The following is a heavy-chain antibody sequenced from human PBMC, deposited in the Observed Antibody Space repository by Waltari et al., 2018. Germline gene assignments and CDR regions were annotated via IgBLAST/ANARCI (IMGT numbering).Heavy chain of an antibody. D-gene: IGHD2-21*01. CDR2: IKPDTGDT. CDR1: GYNFLGYH. Sequence: QVQLVQSGAEVKRPGASVKVSCKASGYNFLGYHFHWLRQAPGQGLEWMGWIKPDTGDTNTAQKCQGRFTLSRDTSVNTFYIEVKRLTSDDTAVYYCAREAYSHAAWGQGTLITVSA. J-gene: IGHJ5*02. V-gene: IGHV1-2*02. CDR3: AREAYSHAA.